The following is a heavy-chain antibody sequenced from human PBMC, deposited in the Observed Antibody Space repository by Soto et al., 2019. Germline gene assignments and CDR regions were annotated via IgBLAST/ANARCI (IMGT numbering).Heavy chain of an antibody. D-gene: IGHD3-16*01. CDR3: AKGAGDDYPRTPPTEPVDYFDY. V-gene: IGHV3-30*18. CDR2: ISYDGSNK. Sequence: GGSLRLSCAASGFTFSSYGMHWVRQAPGKGLEWVAVISYDGSNKYYADSVKGRFTISRDNSKNTLYLQMNSLRAEDTAVYYCAKGAGDDYPRTPPTEPVDYFDYWGQGTLVTVSS. CDR1: GFTFSSYG. J-gene: IGHJ4*02.